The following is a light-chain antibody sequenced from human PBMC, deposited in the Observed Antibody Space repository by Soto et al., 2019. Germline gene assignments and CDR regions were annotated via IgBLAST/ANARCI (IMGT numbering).Light chain of an antibody. CDR2: EVS. CDR1: SSDVGGYNY. CDR3: SSYTSSSKGV. V-gene: IGLV2-14*01. Sequence: QSALTQPASVSGSPGQSITISCTGTSSDVGGYNYVSWYQQHPGKAPKLMIYEVSNRPSGVSNRLSGSKSGNTASLTISGLQAEDEADYSCSSYTSSSKGVFGGGTKLTVL. J-gene: IGLJ2*01.